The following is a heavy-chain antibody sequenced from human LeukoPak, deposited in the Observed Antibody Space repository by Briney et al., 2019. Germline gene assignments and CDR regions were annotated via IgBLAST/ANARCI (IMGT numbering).Heavy chain of an antibody. V-gene: IGHV4-59*12. CDR3: ARDRANYYGSGS. D-gene: IGHD3-10*01. J-gene: IGHJ4*02. CDR1: GGSIGSFY. Sequence: SETLSLTCTVSGGSIGSFYWSWIRQPPGKGLEWIGYIYHSGNSNYNPSLKSRVTISVDTSKNQFSLKLSSVTAADTAVYYCARDRANYYGSGSWGQGTLVTVSS. CDR2: IYHSGNS.